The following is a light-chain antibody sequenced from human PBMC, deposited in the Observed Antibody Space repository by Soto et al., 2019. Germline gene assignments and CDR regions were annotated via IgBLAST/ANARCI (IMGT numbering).Light chain of an antibody. Sequence: EIVLTQSPATLSLSPGERASLSCRASQSINSYLVWYQQKPGQAPRLLIYDASNRATGIPARLSGSGSGTDFALTISSLEPEDFAVYYCQQRSNWPLTFGGGTKVEIK. CDR2: DAS. CDR1: QSINSY. V-gene: IGKV3-11*01. CDR3: QQRSNWPLT. J-gene: IGKJ4*01.